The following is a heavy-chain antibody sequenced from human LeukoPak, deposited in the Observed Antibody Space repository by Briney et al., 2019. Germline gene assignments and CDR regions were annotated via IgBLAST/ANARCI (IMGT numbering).Heavy chain of an antibody. J-gene: IGHJ4*02. V-gene: IGHV4-39*01. CDR3: ARLRGAMTPVTSDFDY. CDR1: GGSISGSSYY. CDR2: GFYSGSA. Sequence: SETLSLTCTVSGGSISGSSYYWAWIRQPPGKGLEWIGSGFYSGSAYYNPSLKSRVTISVDTSKNHFSLNLSSVTAAGTAVYYCARLRGAMTPVTSDFDYWGQGTLVTVSS. D-gene: IGHD4-17*01.